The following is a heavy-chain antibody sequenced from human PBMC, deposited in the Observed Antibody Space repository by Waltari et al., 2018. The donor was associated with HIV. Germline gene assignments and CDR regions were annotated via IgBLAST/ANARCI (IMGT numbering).Heavy chain of an antibody. D-gene: IGHD3-16*01. J-gene: IGHJ5*02. CDR2: IRYSGSTI. CDR1: GLSFSRYS. CDR3: ARDGGT. V-gene: IGHV3-48*01. Sequence: EEKLVETGGGMVQPGGSMRISCAASGLSFSRYSMNWFRQAPGKGLEWVSYIRYSGSTIYYADSVKGRFTISRDNAKNSLYLQMNSLRAEDTAVYYCARDGGTWGQGTLITVSS.